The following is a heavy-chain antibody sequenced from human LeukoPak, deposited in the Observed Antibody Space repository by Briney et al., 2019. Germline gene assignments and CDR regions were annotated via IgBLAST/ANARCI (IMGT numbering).Heavy chain of an antibody. D-gene: IGHD6-13*01. CDR3: AREGIAALGEH. J-gene: IGHJ1*01. CDR2: ISYDGSNK. V-gene: IGHV3-30*03. Sequence: GRSLRLSCAASGFTFSSYGMHWVRQAPGKGLEWVAVISYDGSNKYYADSVKGRFTISRDNSKNTLYLQMNSLRAEDTAVYYCAREGIAALGEHWGRGTLVTVSS. CDR1: GFTFSSYG.